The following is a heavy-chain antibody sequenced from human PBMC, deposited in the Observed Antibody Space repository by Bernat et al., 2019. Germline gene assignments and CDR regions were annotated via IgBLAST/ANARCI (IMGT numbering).Heavy chain of an antibody. J-gene: IGHJ4*02. CDR1: GFTFSTYS. CDR2: ISSSGDTI. V-gene: IGHV3-48*02. D-gene: IGHD3-22*01. CDR3: ARYSNAYY. Sequence: EVQLVESGGGLVQPGGSLRLSCAASGFTFSTYSMNWVRQAPGKGLEWISYISSSGDTIYYADSVKGRFTISRDNAKNSLYLQMNSLRDEDTAVYYLARYSNAYYWGQGTLVTVSS.